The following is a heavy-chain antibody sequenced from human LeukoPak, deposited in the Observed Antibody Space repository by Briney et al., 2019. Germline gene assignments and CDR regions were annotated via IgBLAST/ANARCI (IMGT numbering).Heavy chain of an antibody. Sequence: SETLSLTCTVSGGSISSYYWGWIRQPPGKGLEWIGSIYYSGSTYYDASLKSRVTISVDTSKNQFSLKLSSVTAADTAVYFCARLDWGSRGSGSFDYWGQGTLVTVSS. V-gene: IGHV4-39*01. J-gene: IGHJ4*02. D-gene: IGHD7-27*01. CDR2: IYYSGST. CDR3: ARLDWGSRGSGSFDY. CDR1: GGSISSYY.